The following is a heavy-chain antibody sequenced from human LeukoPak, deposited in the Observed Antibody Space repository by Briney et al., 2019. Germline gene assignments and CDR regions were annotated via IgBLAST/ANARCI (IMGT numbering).Heavy chain of an antibody. CDR1: GYSISSGYY. V-gene: IGHV4-38-2*02. D-gene: IGHD3-10*01. CDR3: ARSYYYVDY. Sequence: KSSETLSLTCTVSGYSISSGYYWGWIRQPPGKGLEWIGEIDHSGSTNYDPSLKSRVTMSIDTSKNQFSLKLNSVTAADTAVYYCARSYYYVDYWGQGTLVTVSS. J-gene: IGHJ4*02. CDR2: IDHSGST.